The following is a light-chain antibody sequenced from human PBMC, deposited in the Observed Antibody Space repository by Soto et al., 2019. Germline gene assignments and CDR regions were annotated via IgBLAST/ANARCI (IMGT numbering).Light chain of an antibody. CDR3: QQSYSTPRT. J-gene: IGKJ2*01. Sequence: DIQMTQSPSSLSASVGDRVTITCRASQSISSYLNWYQQKPGKAPKLLIYDASSLQSGVPSRFSGRGSGTDFTLTISSLQPEDFATYSCQQSYSTPRTFGQGTKLEIK. V-gene: IGKV1-39*01. CDR1: QSISSY. CDR2: DAS.